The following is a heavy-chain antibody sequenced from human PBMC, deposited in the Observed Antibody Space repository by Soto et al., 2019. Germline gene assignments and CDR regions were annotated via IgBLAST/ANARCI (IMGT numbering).Heavy chain of an antibody. CDR3: APDRVYNGY. D-gene: IGHD2-8*01. Sequence: SVKVSCKASGGTFSSYTISWVQQAPGQGLEWIGRIIPILGIANYAQKFQGRVTITADKSTSTAYMELSSLRSEDTAGYYCAPDRVYNGYWGQGTLVTVSS. CDR2: IIPILGIA. J-gene: IGHJ4*02. CDR1: GGTFSSYT. V-gene: IGHV1-69*02.